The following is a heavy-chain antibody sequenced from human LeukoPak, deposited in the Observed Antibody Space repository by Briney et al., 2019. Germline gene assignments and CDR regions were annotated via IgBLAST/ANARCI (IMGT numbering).Heavy chain of an antibody. J-gene: IGHJ5*02. V-gene: IGHV4-39*01. D-gene: IGHD3-22*01. Sequence: SEPLSLTCTVSGGSISSSSYYWGWIRKPPGKGLDWIGSIYYSGSTYYNPSLKSRVTISVDTSKNQFSLKLSSVTAADTAVYYCARPTDYDSSGYGTWGQGTLVTVSS. CDR2: IYYSGST. CDR3: ARPTDYDSSGYGT. CDR1: GGSISSSSYY.